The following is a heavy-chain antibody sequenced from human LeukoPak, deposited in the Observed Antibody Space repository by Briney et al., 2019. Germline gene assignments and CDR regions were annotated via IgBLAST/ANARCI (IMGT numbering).Heavy chain of an antibody. CDR3: ARDRTPRYYDFWSGYYGGDYFDY. J-gene: IGHJ4*02. CDR2: INSDGSST. Sequence: GGSLRLSCAASGFTFSSYWMHWVRQAPGKRLVWVSRINSDGSSTSYADSVKGRFTISRDNAKNTLYLQMNSLRAEDTAVYYCARDRTPRYYDFWSGYYGGDYFDYWGQGTLVTVSS. V-gene: IGHV3-74*01. D-gene: IGHD3-3*01. CDR1: GFTFSSYW.